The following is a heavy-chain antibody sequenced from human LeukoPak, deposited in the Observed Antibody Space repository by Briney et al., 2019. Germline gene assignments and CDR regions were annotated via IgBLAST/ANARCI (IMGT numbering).Heavy chain of an antibody. V-gene: IGHV1-69*13. D-gene: IGHD2/OR15-2a*01. CDR2: IIPIFGTA. Sequence: ASVKVSCKASGGTFSSYAISWVRQAPGQGLEWMGGIIPIFGTANYAQKFQGRVTITADESTSTAYMELSSLRSEDTAVYYCASAFAGPDAFDIWGQRTMVTVSS. CDR1: GGTFSSYA. J-gene: IGHJ3*02. CDR3: ASAFAGPDAFDI.